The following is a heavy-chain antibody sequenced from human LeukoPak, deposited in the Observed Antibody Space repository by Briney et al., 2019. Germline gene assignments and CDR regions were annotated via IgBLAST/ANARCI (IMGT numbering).Heavy chain of an antibody. CDR1: GGSISNDY. Sequence: SETLSLTCTVSGGSISNDYWSWLRQAAGKELEWIGRIYTRGSTNYNPSLKSRVTISLDKSKEQVSLNLNSVTAADTAVYYCARGGTYGSGRNQRSTLDYWGQGTLVTVSS. J-gene: IGHJ4*02. CDR3: ARGGTYGSGRNQRSTLDY. D-gene: IGHD3-10*01. V-gene: IGHV4-4*07. CDR2: IYTRGST.